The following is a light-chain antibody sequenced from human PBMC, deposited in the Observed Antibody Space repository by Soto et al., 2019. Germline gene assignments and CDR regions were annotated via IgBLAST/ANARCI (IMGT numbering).Light chain of an antibody. V-gene: IGKV1-5*03. Sequence: DNQMTQSPSTLSASVGDRVTITCRASQSISSWLAWYQQQPGKAPKLLIYKASSLETGVPSRFSGSGSGTEFTLAISSLQPDDSATYYCQQYNDNWTFGQGTKVEIK. CDR1: QSISSW. J-gene: IGKJ1*01. CDR3: QQYNDNWT. CDR2: KAS.